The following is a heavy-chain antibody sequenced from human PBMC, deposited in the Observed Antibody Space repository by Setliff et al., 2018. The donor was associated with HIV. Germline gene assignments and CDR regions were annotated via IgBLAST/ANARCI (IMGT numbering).Heavy chain of an antibody. J-gene: IGHJ4*02. CDR1: GGTFSSYA. V-gene: IGHV1-69*13. CDR3: AREITNYFDY. Sequence: VASVKVSCKASGGTFSSYAISWVRQAPGQGLDWMGGIIPVFGTTNYAQKFQGRVTITADESTSTAYMELSSLRSEDTAVYYCAREITNYFDYWGQGTLVTVSS. CDR2: IIPVFGTT. D-gene: IGHD3-16*01.